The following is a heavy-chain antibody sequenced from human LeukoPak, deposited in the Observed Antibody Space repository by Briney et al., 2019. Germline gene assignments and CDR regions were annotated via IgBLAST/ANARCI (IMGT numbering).Heavy chain of an antibody. J-gene: IGHJ3*01. D-gene: IGHD6-19*01. V-gene: IGHV1-2*02. Sequence: ASVKVSCKASGYTFSSYYIHWVRQAPGQGLEWMGWINPSSGATRYAQKFQDRVTMSSDTSITTAYMDLSRLRSDDTAVYYCTEDQGIAVAGTDWGQGTMVTVSS. CDR3: TEDQGIAVAGTD. CDR1: GYTFSSYY. CDR2: INPSSGAT.